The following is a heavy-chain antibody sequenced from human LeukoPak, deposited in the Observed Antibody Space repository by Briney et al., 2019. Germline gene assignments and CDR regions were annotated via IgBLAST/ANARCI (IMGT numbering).Heavy chain of an antibody. J-gene: IGHJ4*02. CDR3: ARGIREQGYDILTGYYRFYLFDY. D-gene: IGHD3-9*01. CDR1: GFTFSSYG. V-gene: IGHV3-30*02. Sequence: GGSLRLSCAASGFTFSSYGMHWVREAPGKGLEWVAFIRYDGSNKYYADSVKGRFTISRDNSKNTLYLQMKSLRAQDTAVYYCARGIREQGYDILTGYYRFYLFDYWGQGTLVTVSS. CDR2: IRYDGSNK.